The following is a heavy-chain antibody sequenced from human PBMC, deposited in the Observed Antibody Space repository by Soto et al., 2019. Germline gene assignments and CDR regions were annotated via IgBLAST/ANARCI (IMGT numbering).Heavy chain of an antibody. CDR2: IYYSGST. CDR3: ARGGAGYYDSSGYYPSRVAFDI. D-gene: IGHD3-22*01. J-gene: IGHJ3*02. CDR1: GGSISSGDYY. V-gene: IGHV4-30-4*01. Sequence: SETLSLTCTVSGGSISSGDYYWSWIRQPPGKGLEWIGYIYYSGSTYYNPSLKSRVTISVDTSKNQFSLKLSSVTAADTAVYYCARGGAGYYDSSGYYPSRVAFDIWGQGTMVTVSS.